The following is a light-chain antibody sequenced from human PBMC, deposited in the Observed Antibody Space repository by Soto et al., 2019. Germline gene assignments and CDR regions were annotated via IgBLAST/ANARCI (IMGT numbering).Light chain of an antibody. J-gene: IGKJ1*01. Sequence: ESVLTQSPGFLSLSPGERATLSCMASQSVDSSFFACYQQKPGQAPRLLIYVAYKRSTGIPDRFSGSGSGTDLTLTSSRLGPEDFAVYYCQQYVSSVTFGQGNQVEIK. CDR2: VAY. V-gene: IGKV3-20*01. CDR3: QQYVSSVT. CDR1: QSVDSSF.